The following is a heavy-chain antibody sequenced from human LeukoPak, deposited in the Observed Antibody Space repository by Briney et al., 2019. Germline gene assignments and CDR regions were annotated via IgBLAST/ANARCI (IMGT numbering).Heavy chain of an antibody. D-gene: IGHD3-10*01. CDR1: GGSFSGYY. J-gene: IGHJ5*02. CDR3: ARELRITMVRGVSWFDP. Sequence: SETLSLTCAVYGGSFSGYYWSWVRQPPGKGLEWIGEINHSGSTNYNPSLKRRVTISVDTSKTQFSLKLSSVTAADTAVYYCARELRITMVRGVSWFDPWGQGTLVTVSS. V-gene: IGHV4-34*01. CDR2: INHSGST.